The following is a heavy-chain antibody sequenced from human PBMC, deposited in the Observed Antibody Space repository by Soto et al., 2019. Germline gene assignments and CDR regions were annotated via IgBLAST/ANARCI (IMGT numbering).Heavy chain of an antibody. CDR2: IYDSESA. CDR3: ARASSSSSAADY. J-gene: IGHJ4*02. V-gene: IGHV4-31*03. D-gene: IGHD6-6*01. CDR1: GESISSGGYY. Sequence: QVQLQESGPGLVKPSQTLSLTCSVSGESISSGGYYWSWIRHHPGKGLEWIGYIYDSESAYYNPSLKIRFTISMDTSKNHFAMRLSSVTAADTAVYYCARASSSSSAADYWGQGTLATVSS.